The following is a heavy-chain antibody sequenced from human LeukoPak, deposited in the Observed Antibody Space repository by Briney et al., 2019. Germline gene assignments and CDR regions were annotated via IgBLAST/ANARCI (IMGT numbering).Heavy chain of an antibody. D-gene: IGHD4/OR15-4a*01. Sequence: PGGSLRLSCTVPGFTVSSNSMSWVRQAPGKGLEWVSFIYSDNTHYSDSVKGRFTISRDNSKNTLYLQMNSLRAEDTAVYYCARRVGAYSHPYDYWGQGTLVTVSS. CDR3: ARRVGAYSHPYDY. CDR2: IYSDNT. J-gene: IGHJ4*02. CDR1: GFTVSSNS. V-gene: IGHV3-53*01.